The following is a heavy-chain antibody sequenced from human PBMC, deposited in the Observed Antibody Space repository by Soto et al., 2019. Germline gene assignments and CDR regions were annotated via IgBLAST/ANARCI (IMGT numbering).Heavy chain of an antibody. J-gene: IGHJ3*01. D-gene: IGHD3-10*01. CDR3: ARVWGGAFDF. CDR1: GGSISSYY. CDR2: IYYSGST. V-gene: IGHV4-59*01. Sequence: QVQLQESGPGLVKPSETLSLTCTVSGGSISSYYWSWIRQPPGKGLEWIGYIYYSGSTNYNPSLTSRVSLXXDTSKNQFSLKLSSVTAADTAVYYCARVWGGAFDFWGQGTMVTVSS.